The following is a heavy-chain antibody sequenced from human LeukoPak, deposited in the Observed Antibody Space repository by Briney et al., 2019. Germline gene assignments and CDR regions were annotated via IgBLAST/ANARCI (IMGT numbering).Heavy chain of an antibody. CDR2: INPSGGST. D-gene: IGHD2-2*01. CDR3: ARXEXYQXPGRYYYYGMDV. CDR1: GYTFTSYY. Sequence: GASVKVSCKASGYTFTSYYMHWVRQAPGQGLEWMGIINPSGGSTSYAQKFQGRVTMTRDTSTSTVYMELSSLRSEDTAVYYCARXEXYQXPGRYYYYGMDVWGQGTTVTVSS. V-gene: IGHV1-46*03. J-gene: IGHJ6*02.